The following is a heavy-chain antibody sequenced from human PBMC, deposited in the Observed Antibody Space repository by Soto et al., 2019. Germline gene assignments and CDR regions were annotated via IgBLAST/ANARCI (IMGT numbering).Heavy chain of an antibody. CDR2: IYWDDDK. Sequence: QITLKESGPTLVKPTQTLTLTCTFSGFSLSTSGVGVGWIRQPPGKALEWLALIYWDDDKRYSPSLKSRLTITQDTSKNQVVLTMTNMDPVDTASYYFAHRRIAAAIIAFDILGQGTMVTGSS. CDR1: GFSLSTSGVG. CDR3: AHRRIAAAIIAFDI. D-gene: IGHD6-13*01. J-gene: IGHJ3*02. V-gene: IGHV2-5*02.